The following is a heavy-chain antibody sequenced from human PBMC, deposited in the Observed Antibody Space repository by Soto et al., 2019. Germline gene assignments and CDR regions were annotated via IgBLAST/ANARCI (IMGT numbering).Heavy chain of an antibody. CDR3: AKPRGVRDYLPIYYFDY. CDR2: ISGSGGST. D-gene: IGHD4-17*01. V-gene: IGHV3-23*01. J-gene: IGHJ4*02. CDR1: GFTFSSYA. Sequence: GGSLRLSCAASGFTFSSYAMSWVRQAPGKGLEWVSAISGSGGSTYYADSVKGRFTISRDNSKNTLYLQMNSLRAEDTAVYYCAKPRGVRDYLPIYYFDYWGQGTLVTVSS.